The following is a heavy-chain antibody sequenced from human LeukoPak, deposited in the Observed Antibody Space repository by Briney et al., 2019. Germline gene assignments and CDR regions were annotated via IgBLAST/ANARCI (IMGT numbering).Heavy chain of an antibody. CDR3: ASDHLSIAATGMRY. D-gene: IGHD6-13*01. V-gene: IGHV1-18*01. Sequence: ASVKVSCKASGYTFSNHGISWLRQAPGQGPEWMAWISGYNGNTNYAQKVQGRVTMTTDTSTTTVYMELRSLRSDDTAVYYCASDHLSIAATGMRYWGQGTLVTVSS. CDR1: GYTFSNHG. J-gene: IGHJ4*02. CDR2: ISGYNGNT.